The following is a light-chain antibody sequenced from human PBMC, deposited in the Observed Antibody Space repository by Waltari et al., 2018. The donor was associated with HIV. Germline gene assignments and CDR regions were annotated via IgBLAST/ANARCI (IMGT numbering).Light chain of an antibody. CDR3: QQRSNWWT. Sequence: EIVLTQSPATLSLSPGERATLSCRASQSVSSYLVWYQQKPGQAPRLLIYDASNRATGIPARFSGSGSWTDFTLTISSLEPEDFAVYYCQQRSNWWTFGQGTKVEIK. V-gene: IGKV3-11*01. J-gene: IGKJ1*01. CDR1: QSVSSY. CDR2: DAS.